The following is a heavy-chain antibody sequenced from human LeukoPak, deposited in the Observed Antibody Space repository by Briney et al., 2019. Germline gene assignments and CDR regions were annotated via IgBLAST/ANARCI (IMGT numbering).Heavy chain of an antibody. V-gene: IGHV4-39*07. CDR3: ARAITSGSGWYEKLDY. Sequence: SETLSLTCTVSGGSITSSDFYWVWIRQPPGKGLEWIGAFHSSGSTYYDPSLKSRVTISVDTSKNQFSLKLSSVTAADTAVYYCARAITSGSGWYEKLDYWGQGTLVTVSS. CDR1: GGSITSSDFY. J-gene: IGHJ4*02. D-gene: IGHD6-19*01. CDR2: FHSSGST.